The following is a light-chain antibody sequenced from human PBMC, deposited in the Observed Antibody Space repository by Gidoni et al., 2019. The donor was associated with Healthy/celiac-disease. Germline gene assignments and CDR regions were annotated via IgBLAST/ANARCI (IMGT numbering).Light chain of an antibody. CDR3: QVWDSSSDHRM. J-gene: IGLJ3*02. CDR2: DDS. V-gene: IGLV3-21*02. Sequence: SYVLTQPPSLSVAPGQTARITCGGNNIGSKSVHWYQQKPGQAPVLVVYDDSDRPSGIPARFSGSNSGNTATPTISRVEAGDEADYYCQVWDSSSDHRMFGGGTKLTVL. CDR1: NIGSKS.